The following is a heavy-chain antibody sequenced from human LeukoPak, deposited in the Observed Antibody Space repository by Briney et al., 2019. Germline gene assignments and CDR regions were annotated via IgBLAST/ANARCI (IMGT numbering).Heavy chain of an antibody. CDR2: IYSGDSDT. CDR1: AYSFASYW. Sequence: GESLKISCKASAYSFASYWIGWVRQMPGEGLEWMGVIYSGDSDTRYTPSFQGQVTISGDKSNSTAYLQWSGLKASDTAMYHCARGEAGYYFDFWGQGTLVTVSS. D-gene: IGHD1-26*01. CDR3: ARGEAGYYFDF. V-gene: IGHV5-51*01. J-gene: IGHJ4*02.